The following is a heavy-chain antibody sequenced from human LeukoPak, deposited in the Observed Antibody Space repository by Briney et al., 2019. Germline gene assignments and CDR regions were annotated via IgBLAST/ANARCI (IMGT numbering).Heavy chain of an antibody. J-gene: IGHJ5*02. CDR3: VREEEMERLDP. Sequence: GGSLRLSCAASGFTFSSYEMNWVRQAPGKGLEWISYINGSGGGTYYADSVKGRFTISRDNAKSSLFLQMNSLRAEDTAVYHCVREEEMERLDPWGQGTLVTVSS. CDR1: GFTFSSYE. D-gene: IGHD1-1*01. V-gene: IGHV3-48*03. CDR2: INGSGGGT.